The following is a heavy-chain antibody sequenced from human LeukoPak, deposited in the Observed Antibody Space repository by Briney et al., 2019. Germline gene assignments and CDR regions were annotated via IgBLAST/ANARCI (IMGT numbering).Heavy chain of an antibody. CDR1: GYTFTGYY. V-gene: IGHV1-2*02. CDR3: ARDQNKQPVSFRY. Sequence: ASVTVSCTASGYTFTGYYMHWVRQAPGQGLEWMGWINPNSGGTNYAQKFQGRVTMTRDTSISTAYMELSRLRSDDTAVYYCARDQNKQPVSFRYWGQGTLVTVSS. D-gene: IGHD6-6*01. CDR2: INPNSGGT. J-gene: IGHJ4*02.